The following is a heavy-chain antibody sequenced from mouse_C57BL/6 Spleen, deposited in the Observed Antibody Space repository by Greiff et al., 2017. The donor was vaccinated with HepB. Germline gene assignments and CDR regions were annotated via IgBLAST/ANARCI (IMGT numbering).Heavy chain of an antibody. CDR2: ISSGGNYI. D-gene: IGHD4-1*01. CDR3: TRGAGTFDY. J-gene: IGHJ2*01. CDR1: GFTFSSYA. Sequence: EVMLVESGEGLVKPGGSLKLSCAASGFTFSSYAMSWVRQTPEKRLEWVAYISSGGNYIYYADTVKCRVTISRDNARNTLYLQRSSLKAKDTAIYYCTRGAGTFDYWGQGTTLTVSS. V-gene: IGHV5-9-1*02.